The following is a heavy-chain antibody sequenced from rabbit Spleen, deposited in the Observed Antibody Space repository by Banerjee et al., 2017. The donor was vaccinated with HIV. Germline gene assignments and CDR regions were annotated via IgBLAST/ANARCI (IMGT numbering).Heavy chain of an antibody. CDR2: IDSGSSGFP. CDR1: GVSFSISSY. V-gene: IGHV1S45*01. D-gene: IGHD1-1*01. Sequence: QEQLVESGGGLVKPGASLTLTCTASGVSFSISSYMCWVRQAPGKGLEWIACIDSGSSGFPYYATWAKGRFTCSKTSSTTVTLQMTRLTAADTATYFCARDTSSSFSSYGMDLWGPGTLVTVS. CDR3: ARDTSSSFSSYGMDL. J-gene: IGHJ6*01.